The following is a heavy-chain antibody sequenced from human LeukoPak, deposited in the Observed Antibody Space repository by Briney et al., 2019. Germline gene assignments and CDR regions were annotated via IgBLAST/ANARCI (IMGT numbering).Heavy chain of an antibody. CDR1: GFTFSSYA. CDR2: ISTSGGST. V-gene: IGHV3-23*01. Sequence: PGGSLRLSCAASGFTFSSYAMSWVRHAPGKGLEWVSAISTSGGSTYYADSVKGRFTISRDNPKNTLYLQMNSLRAEDTAKYYCARQSGYCSDGSCYFDYWGQGTLVTVSS. CDR3: ARQSGYCSDGSCYFDY. J-gene: IGHJ4*02. D-gene: IGHD2-15*01.